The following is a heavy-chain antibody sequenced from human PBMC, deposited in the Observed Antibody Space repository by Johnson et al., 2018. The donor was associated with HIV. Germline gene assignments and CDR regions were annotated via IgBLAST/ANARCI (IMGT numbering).Heavy chain of an antibody. V-gene: IGHV3-30-3*01. CDR3: ASGDDDGF. D-gene: IGHD5-12*01. CDR1: GFTFSSYA. CDR2: ISYDGSNK. J-gene: IGHJ4*03. Sequence: QVQLVESGGGVVQPGRSLRLPCAASGFTFSSYAMHWVRQAPGKGLEWVAVISYDGSNKYYADSVKGRFTISRDNSKNTLYLQMNSLRAEDTAVYYCASGDDDGFWGRGTLVTVSS.